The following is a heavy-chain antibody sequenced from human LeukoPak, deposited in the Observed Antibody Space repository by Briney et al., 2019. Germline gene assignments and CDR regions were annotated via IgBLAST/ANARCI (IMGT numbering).Heavy chain of an antibody. D-gene: IGHD1-1*01. CDR2: ISSSSSYI. Sequence: SGGSLRLSCAASGFTFSSYSMNWVRQAPGKGLEWVSSISSSSSYIYYADSVKGRFTISRDNAKNSLYLQMNSLRAEDTAVYYCARALPPSVNTPWKWGQGTQVTVSS. CDR3: ARALPPSVNTPWK. J-gene: IGHJ4*02. CDR1: GFTFSSYS. V-gene: IGHV3-21*01.